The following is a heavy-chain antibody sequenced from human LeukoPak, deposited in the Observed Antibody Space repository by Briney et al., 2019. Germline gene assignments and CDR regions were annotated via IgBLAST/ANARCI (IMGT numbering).Heavy chain of an antibody. CDR3: AGRLWRRDGYNLSAFDI. V-gene: IGHV4-59*01. Sequence: PSETLSLTCTVSGGSISSYYWNWIRQPPGKGLEWIGYIYYSGSTNYNPSLKSRVTISVDASKNQFSLKLSSVTAADTAVYYCAGRLWRRDGYNLSAFDIWGQGTMVTVSS. J-gene: IGHJ3*02. CDR1: GGSISSYY. D-gene: IGHD5-24*01. CDR2: IYYSGST.